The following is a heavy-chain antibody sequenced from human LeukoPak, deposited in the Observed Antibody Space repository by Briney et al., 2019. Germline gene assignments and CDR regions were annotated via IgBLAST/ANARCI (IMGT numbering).Heavy chain of an antibody. Sequence: GGSLRLSCAASGFTFSSYAMTWVRQAPGKGLEWVSTISSSGGRTYYADSVKGRFTISRDNSKNTLYLQMKSLRAEDTAVYYCARDVGRESDYWGQGTLVTVSS. CDR2: ISSSGGRT. D-gene: IGHD3-10*01. V-gene: IGHV3-23*01. J-gene: IGHJ4*02. CDR3: ARDVGRESDY. CDR1: GFTFSSYA.